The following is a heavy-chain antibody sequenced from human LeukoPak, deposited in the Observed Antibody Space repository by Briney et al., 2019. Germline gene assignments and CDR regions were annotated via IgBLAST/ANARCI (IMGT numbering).Heavy chain of an antibody. CDR2: ISGSGGST. CDR3: AKTEMATIGFPDAFDI. V-gene: IGHV3-23*01. J-gene: IGHJ3*02. Sequence: GGSLRLSCAASGFTFSSYAMSWVRQAPGQGLEWVSAISGSGGSTYYADSVKGRFTISRDNSKNTLYLQMNSLRAEDTAVYYCAKTEMATIGFPDAFDIWGQGTMVTVSS. CDR1: GFTFSSYA. D-gene: IGHD5-24*01.